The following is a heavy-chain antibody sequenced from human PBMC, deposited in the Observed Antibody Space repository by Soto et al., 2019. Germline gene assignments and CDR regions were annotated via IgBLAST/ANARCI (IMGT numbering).Heavy chain of an antibody. CDR1: GFTFSSYA. V-gene: IGHV3-30-3*01. CDR3: ARAWVVVTAPDY. CDR2: ISYDGSNK. Sequence: GGSLRLSCAASGFTFSSYAMHWVRQAPGKGLEWVAVISYDGSNKYYADSVKGRFTISRDNSKNTLYLQMNSLRSEDTAVYYCARAWVVVTAPDYWGQGTPVTVSS. J-gene: IGHJ4*02. D-gene: IGHD2-21*02.